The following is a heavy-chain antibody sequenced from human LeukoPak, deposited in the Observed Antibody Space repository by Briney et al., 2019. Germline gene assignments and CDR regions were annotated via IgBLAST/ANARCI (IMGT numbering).Heavy chain of an antibody. V-gene: IGHV4-39*01. CDR2: IHYNGGT. CDR1: GGSVSSSGYY. D-gene: IGHD6-13*01. Sequence: SETLSLTCTVSGGSVSSSGYYWGWIRQPPGKGLEWIGTIHYNGGTYYNPSLKGRVTISIDTSKNRFSLQLSSVAAADTAVYYCARGVVVAAAGKVWFDPWGQGTLVTVSS. CDR3: ARGVVVAAAGKVWFDP. J-gene: IGHJ5*02.